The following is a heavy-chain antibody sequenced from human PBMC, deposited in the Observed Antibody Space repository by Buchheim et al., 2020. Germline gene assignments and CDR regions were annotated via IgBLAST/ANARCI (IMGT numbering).Heavy chain of an antibody. Sequence: EVQLVESGGALVLPGGSLRLSCAASGFTFNTYWMTWVRQAPGKGLEWVANINEDESEKYYGDSVKGRFTISRDNAKNSLYLQMNSLRAEDTAVYYCARDLEDDLAFDSWGQGTL. CDR2: INEDESEK. V-gene: IGHV3-7*01. J-gene: IGHJ4*02. D-gene: IGHD3-3*01. CDR1: GFTFNTYW. CDR3: ARDLEDDLAFDS.